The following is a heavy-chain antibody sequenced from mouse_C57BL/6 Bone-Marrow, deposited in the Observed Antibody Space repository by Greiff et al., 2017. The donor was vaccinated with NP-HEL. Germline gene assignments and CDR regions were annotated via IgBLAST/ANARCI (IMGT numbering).Heavy chain of an antibody. D-gene: IGHD1-1*01. J-gene: IGHJ2*01. V-gene: IGHV1-76*01. Sequence: QVQLQQSGAELVRPGASVKLSCKASGYTFTDYYINWVKQRPGQGLEWIARIYPGSGNTYYNEKFKGKATLTAEKSSSTAYMQLSSLTSEDSAVYFCARGTTVVGDYFDYWGQGTTLTVSS. CDR1: GYTFTDYY. CDR2: IYPGSGNT. CDR3: ARGTTVVGDYFDY.